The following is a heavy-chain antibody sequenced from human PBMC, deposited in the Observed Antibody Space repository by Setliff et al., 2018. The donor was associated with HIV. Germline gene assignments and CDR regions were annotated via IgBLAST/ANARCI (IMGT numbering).Heavy chain of an antibody. Sequence: SETLSLTCTVSGGSISTYYWSWIRQPPGKGLEWIGSIYFTGSSDNNPSLKSRVTLSVDTSKHQFSLKLSSVTAADTAVYYCARDRGTRYGSGKDFDSWGQGILVTVSS. D-gene: IGHD3-10*01. CDR3: ARDRGTRYGSGKDFDS. J-gene: IGHJ4*02. CDR2: IYFTGSS. V-gene: IGHV4-59*12. CDR1: GGSISTYY.